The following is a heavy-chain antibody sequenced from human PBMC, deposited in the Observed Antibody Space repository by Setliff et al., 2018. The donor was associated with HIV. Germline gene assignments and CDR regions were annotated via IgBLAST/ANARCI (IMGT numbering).Heavy chain of an antibody. V-gene: IGHV4-38-2*02. CDR1: GYSVSSGYY. CDR3: AKEGGYCSGTTCFGFDY. J-gene: IGHJ4*02. Sequence: SETLSLTCAVSGYSVSSGYYWGWIRQPPGKGLEWIGSMFHSGSTYYNPSLKSRVTMSGDTSKNQFSLKLSSVTAADTAVYYCAKEGGYCSGTTCFGFDYWGQGTLVTVSS. D-gene: IGHD2-2*01. CDR2: MFHSGST.